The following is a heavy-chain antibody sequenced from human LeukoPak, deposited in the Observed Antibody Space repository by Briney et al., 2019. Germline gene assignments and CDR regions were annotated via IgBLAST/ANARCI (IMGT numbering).Heavy chain of an antibody. CDR3: AKDRGSIATTPWFDL. V-gene: IGHV3-9*01. CDR1: GFTFSSYA. D-gene: IGHD4-11*01. Sequence: GGSLRLSCAASGFTFSSYAMSWVRQAPGKGLEWVSGISWNSGSIGYADSVKGRFTISRDNAKNSLYLQMNSLRAEDTALYYCAKDRGSIATTPWFDLWGQGTLVTVSS. CDR2: ISWNSGSI. J-gene: IGHJ5*02.